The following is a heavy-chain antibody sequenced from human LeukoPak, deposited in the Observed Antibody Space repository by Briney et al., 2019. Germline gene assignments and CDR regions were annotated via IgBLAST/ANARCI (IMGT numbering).Heavy chain of an antibody. D-gene: IGHD3-9*01. CDR3: ARGGTYNDILSFDP. V-gene: IGHV4-59*01. CDR2: IYYTGST. J-gene: IGHJ5*02. Sequence: SETLSLTCTVSGGSISYYYWTWIRQSPGKGLEWIAQIYYTGSTYYNPSLKRRVTISVGTSTNQFSLNLTSVTAADTAVYYCARGGTYNDILSFDPWGQGTLVTVSS. CDR1: GGSISYYY.